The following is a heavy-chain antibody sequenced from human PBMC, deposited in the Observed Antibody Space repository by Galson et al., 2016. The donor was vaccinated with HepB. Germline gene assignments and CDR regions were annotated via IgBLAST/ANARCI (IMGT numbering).Heavy chain of an antibody. CDR1: GGSISSRIYY. CDR3: ARQPIRSLDV. J-gene: IGHJ3*01. Sequence: SETLSLTCTVAGGSISSRIYYWGWVRQPPGEGLEWIGTTYYTGSTYYNPSLRGRVSISVDTSKNQFYLSLTSVTATDTAVYFCARQPIRSLDVWGQGTLVTVSS. D-gene: IGHD3-16*02. V-gene: IGHV4-39*01. CDR2: TYYTGST.